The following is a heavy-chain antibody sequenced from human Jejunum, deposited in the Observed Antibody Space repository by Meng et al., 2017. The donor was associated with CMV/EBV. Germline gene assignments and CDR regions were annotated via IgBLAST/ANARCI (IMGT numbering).Heavy chain of an antibody. D-gene: IGHD2-8*02. CDR1: GYSFTDYY. Sequence: QVQLVKSGATGKEPGASVKVSCRASGYSFTDYYIHWVRQAPEQGLEWMGWISPNTGATNFAQNFQGRVTMTRDTSVSATYMELSSLTSDDTAVYFCARDPGGSSPVFDYWGQGTPVTVSS. V-gene: IGHV1-2*02. CDR2: ISPNTGAT. J-gene: IGHJ4*01. CDR3: ARDPGGSSPVFDY.